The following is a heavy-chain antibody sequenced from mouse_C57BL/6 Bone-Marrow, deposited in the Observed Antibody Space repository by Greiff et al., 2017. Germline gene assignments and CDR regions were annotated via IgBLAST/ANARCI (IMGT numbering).Heavy chain of an antibody. CDR1: GYTFTSYG. CDR2: IYTRSGNT. V-gene: IGHV1-81*01. J-gene: IGHJ4*01. Sequence: VQLQQSGAELARPGASVKLSCKASGYTFTSYGISWVKQRTGQGLEWIGEIYTRSGNTYYNENVKGKVTLTADKSSSTAYMELRSLTSEDSAVYCCARRFYYGYAMDYWGQGTSVTVSS. CDR3: ARRFYYGYAMDY. D-gene: IGHD2-1*01.